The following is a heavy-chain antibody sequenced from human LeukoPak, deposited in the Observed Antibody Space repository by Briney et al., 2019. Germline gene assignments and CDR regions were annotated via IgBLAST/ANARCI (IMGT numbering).Heavy chain of an antibody. CDR1: GGSISGYY. V-gene: IGHV4-59*01. CDR2: IFSSGST. CDR3: AREFRSTNSGTLLFNY. J-gene: IGHJ4*02. Sequence: SETLSLTCTVSGGSISGYYWSWIRQPPGKGLEWIGYIFSSGSTNYNPSLKSRVTISVDTSKSQSSLKLSSVTAADTAVYYCAREFRSTNSGTLLFNYWGQGTLVTVSS. D-gene: IGHD5-12*01.